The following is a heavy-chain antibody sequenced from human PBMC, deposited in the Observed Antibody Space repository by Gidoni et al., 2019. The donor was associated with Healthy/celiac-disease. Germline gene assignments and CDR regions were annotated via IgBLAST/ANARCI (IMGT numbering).Heavy chain of an antibody. V-gene: IGHV3-30-3*01. CDR1: GFTFSSYA. CDR2: ISYDGSNK. CDR3: ARDETYYYDSSGYRTFDY. J-gene: IGHJ4*02. D-gene: IGHD3-22*01. Sequence: QVQLVESGGGVVQPGRSLRLSCAASGFTFSSYAMHWVRQAPGKGLEWVAVISYDGSNKYYADSVKGRFTISRDNSKNTLYLQMNSLRAEDTAVYYCARDETYYYDSSGYRTFDYWGQGTLVTVSS.